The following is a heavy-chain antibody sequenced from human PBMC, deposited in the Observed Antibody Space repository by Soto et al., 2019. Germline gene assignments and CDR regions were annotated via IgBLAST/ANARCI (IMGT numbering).Heavy chain of an antibody. CDR3: ANSDPSYPTFNYVTVDY. D-gene: IGHD4-4*01. J-gene: IGHJ4*02. CDR2: ISGSGGST. Sequence: GGSLRLSCAASGFTFSSYAMSWVRQAPGKGLEWVSAISGSGGSTYYADSVKGRFTISRDNSKNTLYLQMNSLRAEDTAVYYCANSDPSYPTFNYVTVDYWGQGTLVTVSS. CDR1: GFTFSSYA. V-gene: IGHV3-23*01.